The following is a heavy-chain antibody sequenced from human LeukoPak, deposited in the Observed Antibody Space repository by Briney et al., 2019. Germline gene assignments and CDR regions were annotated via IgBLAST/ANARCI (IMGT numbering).Heavy chain of an antibody. CDR3: ARYYYSSPHQFDY. CDR1: GGTFSSYA. CDR2: IIPIFGTA. V-gene: IGHV1-69*13. D-gene: IGHD3-10*01. Sequence: GASVTVSCKASGGTFSSYAISWVRQAPGQGLEWMGGIIPIFGTANYAQKFQGRVTITADESTSTAYMELSSLRSEDTAVYYCARYYYSSPHQFDYWGQGTLVTVSS. J-gene: IGHJ4*02.